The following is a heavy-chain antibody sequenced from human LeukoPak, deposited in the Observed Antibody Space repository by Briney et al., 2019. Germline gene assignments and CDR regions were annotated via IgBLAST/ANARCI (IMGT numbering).Heavy chain of an antibody. J-gene: IGHJ4*02. CDR1: GFTFSRYW. V-gene: IGHV3-7*04. CDR2: IKKDGSEK. Sequence: GGSLRLSCAASGFTFSRYWVSWVRQAPGKGPEWVANIKKDGSEKYYVGSVKGRFTISRDNAKNSLYLQINSLRAEDTALYYCSRGDYGGNTYYFDSWGQGTLVIVSS. CDR3: SRGDYGGNTYYFDS. D-gene: IGHD4-23*01.